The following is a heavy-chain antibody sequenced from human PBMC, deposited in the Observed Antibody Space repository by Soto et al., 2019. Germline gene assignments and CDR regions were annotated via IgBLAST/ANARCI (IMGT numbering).Heavy chain of an antibody. J-gene: IGHJ5*01. CDR2: INPNSGST. V-gene: IGHV1-2*02. Sequence: ASVKVSCKASGYTFTGYYIHWVRQAPGQGLEWMGWINPNSGSTNYAQKLQGRVTMTRDTSISTAYMELRRLRSDDTAVYYCARCPKRHVAFNWFDSWGQGTLVTVSS. CDR1: GYTFTGYY. CDR3: ARCPKRHVAFNWFDS. D-gene: IGHD2-15*01.